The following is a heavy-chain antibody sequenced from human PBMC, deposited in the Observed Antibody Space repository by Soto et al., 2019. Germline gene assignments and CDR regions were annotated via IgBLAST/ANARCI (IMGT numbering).Heavy chain of an antibody. CDR2: IIPIFGTA. D-gene: IGHD6-13*01. CDR3: AILAAAGGARWFDP. Sequence: QVQLVQSGAEVRKPGSSVRVSCKASGGSFNRHTISWVRQAPGQGLEWMGGIIPIFGTANHAQKFQGRVTITADKSTSTAYMELSSLRSEDTAVYYCAILAAAGGARWFDPWGQGTLVTVSS. CDR1: GGSFNRHT. J-gene: IGHJ5*02. V-gene: IGHV1-69*06.